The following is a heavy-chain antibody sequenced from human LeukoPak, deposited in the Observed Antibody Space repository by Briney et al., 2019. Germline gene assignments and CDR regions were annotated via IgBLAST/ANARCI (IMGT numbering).Heavy chain of an antibody. Sequence: GGSLRLSCAASGFIFKKYWMNWVRQAPGKGLEWVSAISGSGGSTYYADSVKGRFTISRDNSKNTLYLQMNSLRAEDTAVYYCAKGVYSSSWYVNYGMDVWGQGTTVTVSS. CDR2: ISGSGGST. J-gene: IGHJ6*02. CDR3: AKGVYSSSWYVNYGMDV. V-gene: IGHV3-23*01. D-gene: IGHD6-13*01. CDR1: GFIFKKYW.